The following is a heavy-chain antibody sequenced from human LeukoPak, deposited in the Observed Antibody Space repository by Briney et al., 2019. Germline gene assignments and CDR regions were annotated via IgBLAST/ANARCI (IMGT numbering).Heavy chain of an antibody. CDR1: GFTFDDYA. D-gene: IGHD2-2*01. CDR3: ASSPPYCSSTSCYLGAFDI. J-gene: IGHJ3*02. Sequence: GRSLRLSCAASGFTFDDYAMHWVRQAPGKGLEWVSGISWNSGSIGYADSVKGRFTISRDNSKNTLYLQMNSLRAEDTAVYYCASSPPYCSSTSCYLGAFDIWGQGTMVTVSS. CDR2: ISWNSGSI. V-gene: IGHV3-9*01.